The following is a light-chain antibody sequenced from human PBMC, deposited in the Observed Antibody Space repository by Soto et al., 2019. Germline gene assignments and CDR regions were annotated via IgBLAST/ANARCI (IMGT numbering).Light chain of an antibody. CDR1: QDISNF. CDR3: QQFDNLPIT. J-gene: IGKJ5*01. Sequence: DLQMTQSPSSLSASVGDRVTIICQASQDISNFLNWYQQKPGKAPKLLIYDSSNLETGVPSRFSGSGSGTHFSFTISSLQPEDIATYYCQQFDNLPITFGQGTRLEIK. V-gene: IGKV1-33*01. CDR2: DSS.